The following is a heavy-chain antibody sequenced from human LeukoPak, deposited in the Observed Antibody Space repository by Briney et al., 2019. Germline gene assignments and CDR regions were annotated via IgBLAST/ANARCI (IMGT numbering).Heavy chain of an antibody. CDR1: GGSISSSSYY. Sequence: SETLSLTCTVSGGSISSSSYYWGWIRQPPGKGLEWIGSIYYSGSTYYNPSLKSRVTISVDTSKNQFSLKLSSVTAADTAVYYCASIPYYDSSGYVDYWGQGTLVIVSS. CDR3: ASIPYYDSSGYVDY. CDR2: IYYSGST. V-gene: IGHV4-39*01. J-gene: IGHJ4*02. D-gene: IGHD3-22*01.